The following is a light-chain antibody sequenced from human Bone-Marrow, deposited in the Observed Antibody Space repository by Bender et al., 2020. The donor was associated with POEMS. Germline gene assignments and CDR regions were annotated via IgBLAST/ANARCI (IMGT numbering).Light chain of an antibody. CDR1: SSNTGSGYD. CDR3: QSYDNSLGGWV. V-gene: IGLV1-40*01. Sequence: QSVLTQPPSVSGAPGQRVTISCTGSSSNTGSGYDINWYQHLPGTAPKLLIYGYNNRPSGVPDRCSGSKSGTSASLAITGLQAEDEGDYYCQSYDNSLGGWVFGGGTKLTVL. J-gene: IGLJ3*02. CDR2: GYN.